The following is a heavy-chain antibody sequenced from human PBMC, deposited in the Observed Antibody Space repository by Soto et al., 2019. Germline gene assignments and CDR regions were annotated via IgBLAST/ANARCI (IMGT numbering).Heavy chain of an antibody. Sequence: EVQLVESGGGLVKPGGSLRLSCAASGFTFSSYSMNWVRQAPGKGLEWVSSISSSSSYIYYADSVKGRFTISRDNAKNSLYLQMNSLRAEDTAVYYCARDERGYSYGRYYYYYGMDVWGQGTTVTVSS. V-gene: IGHV3-21*01. CDR1: GFTFSSYS. D-gene: IGHD5-18*01. J-gene: IGHJ6*02. CDR3: ARDERGYSYGRYYYYYGMDV. CDR2: ISSSSSYI.